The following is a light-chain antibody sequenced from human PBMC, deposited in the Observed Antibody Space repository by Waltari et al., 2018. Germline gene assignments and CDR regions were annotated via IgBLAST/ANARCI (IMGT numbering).Light chain of an antibody. CDR2: VNSDGSH. Sequence: QLVLTQSPSASASLGAPVKLPCTLSSGHSSNVIAWLQQQPEKGPRYLMKVNSDGSHSKGDEIPDRFSGSSSGAERYLTISSLQSEDEADYYCQTGGHGTWVFGGGTKLTVL. J-gene: IGLJ3*02. CDR3: QTGGHGTWV. V-gene: IGLV4-69*01. CDR1: SGHSSNV.